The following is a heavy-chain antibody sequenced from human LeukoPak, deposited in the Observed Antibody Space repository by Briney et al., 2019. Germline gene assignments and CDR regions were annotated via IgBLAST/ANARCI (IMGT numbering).Heavy chain of an antibody. V-gene: IGHV3-30*02. J-gene: IGHJ4*02. CDR1: GFSFSDYA. CDR2: IRNDGSNK. CDR3: AKDGESGIQYTQGYFDY. Sequence: GGSLRLSCAASGFSFSDYAIYWVRPTPGKGLEGVAFIRNDGSNKIYADSVKGRFTISRDNSYNTVYLQMTGLRAEDTAVYYCAKDGESGIQYTQGYFDYWGQGTLVTVSS. D-gene: IGHD1-1*01.